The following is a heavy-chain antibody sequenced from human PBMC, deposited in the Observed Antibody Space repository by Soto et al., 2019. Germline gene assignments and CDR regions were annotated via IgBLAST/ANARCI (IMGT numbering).Heavy chain of an antibody. V-gene: IGHV1-69*12. Sequence: QVQLVQSGAEVKKPGSSVKVSCKASGGTFSNYPISWVRQAPGQGLEWMGGIIPIFGTVNYAQKFQGRVTITAADSTSPAYLEMSSPRSGDPALYYFARGNHRWLQLWYFDLWGRGTLVTVSS. CDR1: GGTFSNYP. D-gene: IGHD5-12*01. J-gene: IGHJ2*01. CDR2: IIPIFGTV. CDR3: ARGNHRWLQLWYFDL.